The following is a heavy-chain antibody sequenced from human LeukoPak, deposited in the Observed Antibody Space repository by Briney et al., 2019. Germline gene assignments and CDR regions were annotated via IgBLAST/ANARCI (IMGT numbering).Heavy chain of an antibody. J-gene: IGHJ4*02. D-gene: IGHD3-16*02. Sequence: ASVKVSCKASGYTFTGYYMHWVRQAPGQGLEWMGWISPNSGGTNYAQKFQGRVTMTRDTSISTAYMELSRLRSDDTAVYYCARDYDYVWGSYRTPPTPDYWGQGTLVTVSS. V-gene: IGHV1-2*02. CDR1: GYTFTGYY. CDR3: ARDYDYVWGSYRTPPTPDY. CDR2: ISPNSGGT.